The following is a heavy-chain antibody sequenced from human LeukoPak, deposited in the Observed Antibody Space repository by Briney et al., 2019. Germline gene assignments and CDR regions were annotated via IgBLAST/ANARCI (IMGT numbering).Heavy chain of an antibody. J-gene: IGHJ6*02. Sequence: GASVKVSCKASGYTFTSYDINWVRQATGQGLEWMGWMNPNSGNTGYAQKFQGRVTMTRNTSISTAYMELSSLRSEDTAVYYCARVKVMTIFGVVIPLNYGKDVWGQGTTVTVSS. CDR2: MNPNSGNT. V-gene: IGHV1-8*01. CDR3: ARVKVMTIFGVVIPLNYGKDV. CDR1: GYTFTSYD. D-gene: IGHD3-3*01.